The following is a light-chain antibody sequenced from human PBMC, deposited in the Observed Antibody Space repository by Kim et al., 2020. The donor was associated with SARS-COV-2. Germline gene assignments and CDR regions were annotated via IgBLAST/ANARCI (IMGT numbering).Light chain of an antibody. J-gene: IGLJ2*01. CDR3: TAYTSSTTLGV. V-gene: IGLV2-14*01. CDR2: KVN. CDR1: SSDIGDYYD. Sequence: ITSSGTGESSDIGDYYDVACYQQNPDKAPKLRIYKVNERPSGVSKRFSGSRSGNTASLTISRLQAEDEADYYCTAYTSSTTLGVFGGGTQVTVL.